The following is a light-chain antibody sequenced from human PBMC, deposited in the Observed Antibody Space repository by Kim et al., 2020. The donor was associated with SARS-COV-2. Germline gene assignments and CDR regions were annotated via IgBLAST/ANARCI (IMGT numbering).Light chain of an antibody. J-gene: IGKJ4*01. CDR1: QSVSSSY. Sequence: PGERATLSCRASQSVSSSYLAWDQQTPGQAPRLLIYGASSRATGIPDRFSGSGSGTDFTLTISRLEPEDFAVYYCQQYGSSPPVTFGGGTKVDIK. V-gene: IGKV3-20*01. CDR3: QQYGSSPPVT. CDR2: GAS.